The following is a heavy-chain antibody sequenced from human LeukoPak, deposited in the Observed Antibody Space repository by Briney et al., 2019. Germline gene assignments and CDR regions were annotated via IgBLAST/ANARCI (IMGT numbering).Heavy chain of an antibody. CDR3: AVNSGSYSLLWEYLYYFDY. CDR1: GGTFSSYA. D-gene: IGHD1-26*01. J-gene: IGHJ4*02. CDR2: IIPIFGTA. Sequence: SVKVSCKASGGTFSSYAISWVRQAPGQGLEGMGGIIPIFGTANYAQKFQGRVTITTDESTSTAYMDLSSLRSEDTAVYYCAVNSGSYSLLWEYLYYFDYWGQGTLVTVSS. V-gene: IGHV1-69*05.